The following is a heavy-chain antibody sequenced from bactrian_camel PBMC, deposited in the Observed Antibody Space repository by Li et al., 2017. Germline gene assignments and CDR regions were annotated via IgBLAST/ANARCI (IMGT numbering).Heavy chain of an antibody. CDR2: LERYGNT. J-gene: IGHJ4*01. V-gene: IGHV3S6*01. CDR1: DYSFSRYW. D-gene: IGHD7*01. Sequence: HVQLVESGGGSVQAGESLRLSCRVSDYSFSRYWAWFRQAPGKRREGIAVLERYGNTRVEDSVKGRFTISSDNDKNTMYLQMNGLKTEDTAVYYCQPAGRSYVDIACRASLGQGTQVTVS.